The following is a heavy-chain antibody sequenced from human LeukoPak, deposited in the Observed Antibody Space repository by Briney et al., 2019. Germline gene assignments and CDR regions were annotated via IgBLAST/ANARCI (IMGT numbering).Heavy chain of an antibody. CDR2: IKKTGSGT. J-gene: IGHJ4*02. CDR1: GFTFSHFW. D-gene: IGHD2-15*01. CDR3: AREDGYCSGGNCYSYFDS. Sequence: GGSLRLSCAASGFTFSHFWMSWVRQAPGKGLEWVAHIKKTGSGTYYVDSVKGRFTITRDNTRNSLFLQMYSLRAEDTAVYFCAREDGYCSGGNCYSYFDSWGQGTLVTVSS. V-gene: IGHV3-7*01.